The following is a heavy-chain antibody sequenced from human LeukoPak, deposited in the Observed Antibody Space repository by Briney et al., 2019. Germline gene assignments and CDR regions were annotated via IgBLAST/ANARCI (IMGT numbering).Heavy chain of an antibody. J-gene: IGHJ4*02. CDR3: AKDAACSSTSCPFDY. D-gene: IGHD2-2*01. Sequence: GGSLRLSCVASGFTFSTYDMRWVRQAPGKGLEWVSGINRSGRTYYTDSVKGRFTISRDNSKNTLYLQMNSLRAEDTAVYYCAKDAACSSTSCPFDYWGQGTLVTVSS. CDR1: GFTFSTYD. CDR2: INRSGRT. V-gene: IGHV3-23*01.